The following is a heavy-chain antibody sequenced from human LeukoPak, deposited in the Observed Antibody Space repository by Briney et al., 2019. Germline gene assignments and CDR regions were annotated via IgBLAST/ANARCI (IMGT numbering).Heavy chain of an antibody. V-gene: IGHV1-18*01. D-gene: IGHD4-17*01. Sequence: APVNVSCKASGYTFNRYGISWVRQAPGQGLEWMGWISTYNGNTNYAQNLQGRVTMTTDTSTSTAYMELRSLRSDDTAVYYCARDLLGAYGDLPGFQHWGQGTLVTVSS. CDR1: GYTFNRYG. CDR2: ISTYNGNT. J-gene: IGHJ1*01. CDR3: ARDLLGAYGDLPGFQH.